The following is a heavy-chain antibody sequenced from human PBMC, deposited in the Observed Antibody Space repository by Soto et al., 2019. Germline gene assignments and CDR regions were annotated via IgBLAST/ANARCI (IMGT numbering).Heavy chain of an antibody. D-gene: IGHD3-16*01. Sequence: GGSLRLSCAVSGFTFDDNAMHWVRQAPEKGLEWVSGINWKSDIGYADSVKGRFTISRDNAENSRYLQMNSLRAEDTALYYCAISQDRGGRTTFIYWGQGTQVTVSS. CDR1: GFTFDDNA. CDR2: INWKSDI. J-gene: IGHJ4*02. V-gene: IGHV3-9*01. CDR3: AISQDRGGRTTFIY.